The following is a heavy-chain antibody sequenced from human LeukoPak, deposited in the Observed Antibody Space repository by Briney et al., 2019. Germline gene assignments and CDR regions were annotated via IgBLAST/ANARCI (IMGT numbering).Heavy chain of an antibody. D-gene: IGHD1-7*01. CDR3: AKQNWNYGAFNI. Sequence: SETLSLTCTVSGDSISSYYWSWIRQSAGKGLEWIGRIYTSGSPNYNPSLKSRVTMSVDTSKNQFSLRLSSVTAADTAVYYCAKQNWNYGAFNIWGQGTMLTVSS. V-gene: IGHV4-4*07. CDR2: IYTSGSP. J-gene: IGHJ3*02. CDR1: GDSISSYY.